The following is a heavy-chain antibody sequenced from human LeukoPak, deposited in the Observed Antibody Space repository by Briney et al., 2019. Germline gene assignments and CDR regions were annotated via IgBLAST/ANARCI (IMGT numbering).Heavy chain of an antibody. CDR2: MNPNSGNT. J-gene: IGHJ3*02. CDR3: ARDYVWGSYRFDAFDI. Sequence: ASVKVSCKASGYTFTSYDINWVRQATGQGLGWMGWMNPNSGNTGYAQKFQGRVTMTRNTSISTAYMELSSLRSEDTAVYYCARDYVWGSYRFDAFDIWGQGTMVTVSS. CDR1: GYTFTSYD. D-gene: IGHD3-16*02. V-gene: IGHV1-8*01.